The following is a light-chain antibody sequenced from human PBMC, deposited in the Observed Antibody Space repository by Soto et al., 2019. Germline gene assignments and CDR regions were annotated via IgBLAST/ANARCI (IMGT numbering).Light chain of an antibody. Sequence: EIVMTQSPATLSVSPGERATLSCRASQSVSSNLAWSRQKPGQAPRLLIYGASTRATGIPARFSGSGSGTEFTLTISSLQSEDFAVYYCQQYNNWPRTFGQGTKVEIK. CDR3: QQYNNWPRT. CDR2: GAS. CDR1: QSVSSN. V-gene: IGKV3-15*01. J-gene: IGKJ1*01.